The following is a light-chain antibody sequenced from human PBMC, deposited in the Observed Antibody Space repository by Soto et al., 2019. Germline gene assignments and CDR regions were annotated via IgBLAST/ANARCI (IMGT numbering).Light chain of an antibody. CDR1: QNVYNN. Sequence: EIVMTQSPATLSVSPGEGATLSCKASQNVYNNLAWYQQRPGQPPRLLIYDASTRATGISARFRGSGYGTEFTLNIRRLQSEDFAVYLCQQCRNWPLTFGGGTKVEI. J-gene: IGKJ4*02. CDR2: DAS. CDR3: QQCRNWPLT. V-gene: IGKV3-15*01.